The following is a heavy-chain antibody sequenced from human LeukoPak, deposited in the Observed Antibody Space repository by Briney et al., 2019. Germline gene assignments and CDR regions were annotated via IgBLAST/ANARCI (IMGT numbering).Heavy chain of an antibody. Sequence: SETLSLTCTVSGYSISSRYSWGWIRQPPGKGLEWIGSISHSGSTYYNPSLKSRVTISVDTSKNQFSLKLSSVTAADTAVYYCARDGRPGYCSGGSCYDPASWFDPWGQGTLVTVSS. CDR3: ARDGRPGYCSGGSCYDPASWFDP. V-gene: IGHV4-38-2*02. CDR1: GYSISSRYS. J-gene: IGHJ5*02. CDR2: ISHSGST. D-gene: IGHD2-15*01.